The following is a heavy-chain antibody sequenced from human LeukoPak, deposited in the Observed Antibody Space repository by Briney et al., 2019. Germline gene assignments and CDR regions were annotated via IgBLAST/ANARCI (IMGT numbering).Heavy chain of an antibody. CDR3: ARGVDKGPYYYYYYMDV. V-gene: IGHV1-18*01. CDR1: GYTFTSYG. D-gene: IGHD5-12*01. CDR2: ISAYNGNT. Sequence: ASVKVSCKASGYTFTSYGVSWVRQAPGQGLEWMAWISAYNGNTNYAQKLQGRITMTTDTSTSTAYMELRSLRSDDTAVYYCARGVDKGPYYYYYYMDVWGKGTTVTISS. J-gene: IGHJ6*03.